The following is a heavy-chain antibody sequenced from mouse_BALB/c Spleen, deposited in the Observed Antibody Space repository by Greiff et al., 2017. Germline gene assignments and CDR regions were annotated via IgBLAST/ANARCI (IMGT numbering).Heavy chain of an antibody. CDR1: GFTFSSFG. CDR2: ISSGSSTI. V-gene: IGHV5-17*02. CDR3: ARSGYGNSYFDY. J-gene: IGHJ2*01. Sequence: EVKLVESGGGLVQPGGSRKLSCAASGFTFSSFGMHWVRQAPEKGLEWVAYISSGSSTIYYADTVKGRFTISRDNPKNTLFLQMTSLRSEDTAMYYCARSGYGNSYFDYWGQGTTLTVSS. D-gene: IGHD2-1*01.